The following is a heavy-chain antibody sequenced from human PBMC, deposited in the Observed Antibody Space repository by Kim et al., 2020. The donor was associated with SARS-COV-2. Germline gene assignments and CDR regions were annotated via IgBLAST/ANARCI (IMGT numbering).Heavy chain of an antibody. J-gene: IGHJ3*01. D-gene: IGHD2-15*01. Sequence: ASVKVSCKASGHTFTTYFVHWVRQAPGHGLAWMGIINPGGGTPTYAQNFQGRVTMTSDTSTGTIYMELNSLTSEDTAVYFCATPTSCSGGSCSSVDAFDVWGHGTLVTVSS. V-gene: IGHV1-46*01. CDR2: INPGGGTP. CDR1: GHTFTTYF. CDR3: ATPTSCSGGSCSSVDAFDV.